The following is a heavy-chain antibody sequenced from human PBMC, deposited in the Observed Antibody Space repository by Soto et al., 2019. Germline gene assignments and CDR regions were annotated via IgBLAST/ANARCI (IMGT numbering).Heavy chain of an antibody. CDR1: GGSFSRYY. CDR2: LNDRGST. Sequence: PSETLSLTCAVYGGSFSRYYWSWTRQPPGKGLQWTRELNDRGSTNYTPSLKSRVTVSVDTSKIQFSLKLGSVTAADTAVYCCARAPYYYYYYCMEVWGQGTTVTVSS. J-gene: IGHJ6*02. CDR3: ARAPYYYYYYCMEV. V-gene: IGHV4-34*01.